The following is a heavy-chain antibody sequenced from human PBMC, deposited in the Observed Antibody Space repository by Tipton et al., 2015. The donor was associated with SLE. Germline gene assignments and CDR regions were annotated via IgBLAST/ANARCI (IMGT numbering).Heavy chain of an antibody. J-gene: IGHJ3*02. CDR1: GGSFSVYY. D-gene: IGHD3-16*01. CDR3: AGGDLYSDYVGGTLRDAFDI. Sequence: TLSLTCAVYGGSFSVYYWSWIRQPPGKGLELIGEINHRGSTNYNPTLKSGLTISVDTSKNQFAMRLSFVTAADTAPYYCAGGDLYSDYVGGTLRDAFDIWGQGTLGNVSS. CDR2: INHRGST. V-gene: IGHV4-34*01.